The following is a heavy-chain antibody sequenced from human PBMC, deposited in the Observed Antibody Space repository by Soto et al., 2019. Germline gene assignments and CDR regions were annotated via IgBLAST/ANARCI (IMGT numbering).Heavy chain of an antibody. CDR1: GYNLTNYG. CDR3: ARDRYNYGSFDY. V-gene: IGHV1-18*01. J-gene: IGHJ4*02. Sequence: QVQLVQSGAEVKKPGASVKVSCKASGYNLTNYGIIWVRQAPGQGLQWMGWINSYNGVTNNAHNFQDRVSMTTDTSTSTAYLELRSLRSDDTAVYYCARDRYNYGSFDYWGQGSLVTVSS. CDR2: INSYNGVT. D-gene: IGHD1-1*01.